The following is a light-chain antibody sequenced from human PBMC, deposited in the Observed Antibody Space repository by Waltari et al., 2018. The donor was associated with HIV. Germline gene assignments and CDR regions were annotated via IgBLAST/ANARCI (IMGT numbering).Light chain of an antibody. Sequence: QSVLTQPPSASGTPGQRVTISCSGRNSNIGSNTVTWYQQLPGTAPKLLIYGNTQRPSGVPDRFSGSKSGTSASLAISVLQSEDEADYYCAAWDDSLNGEVVFGGGTKLTVL. V-gene: IGLV1-44*01. J-gene: IGLJ2*01. CDR2: GNT. CDR3: AAWDDSLNGEVV. CDR1: NSNIGSNT.